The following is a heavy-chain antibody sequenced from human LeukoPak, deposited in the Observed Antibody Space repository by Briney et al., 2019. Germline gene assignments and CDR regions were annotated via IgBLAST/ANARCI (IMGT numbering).Heavy chain of an antibody. Sequence: SVKVSCKASGGTFSSYAISWVRQAPGQGLEWMGGIIPIFGTANYAQKFQGRVTITADESTSTAYMELSSLRSEDTAVYYCAGDLVDSGAFDIWGQGTMVTVSS. D-gene: IGHD5-18*01. CDR2: IIPIFGTA. CDR3: AGDLVDSGAFDI. J-gene: IGHJ3*02. CDR1: GGTFSSYA. V-gene: IGHV1-69*01.